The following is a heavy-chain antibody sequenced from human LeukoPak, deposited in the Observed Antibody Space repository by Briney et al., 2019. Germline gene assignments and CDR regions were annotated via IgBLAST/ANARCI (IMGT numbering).Heavy chain of an antibody. CDR1: EFTFSAYN. V-gene: IGHV3-21*01. D-gene: IGHD4-17*01. J-gene: IGHJ4*02. CDR3: ARVDYGDYGFDY. Sequence: PGGSLRLSCTASEFTFSAYNMNWVRQAPGRGLEWVSSISTSSRYTNYADSVRGRFTISRDNAESSLYLQMNNLRAEDTAVYYCARVDYGDYGFDYWGQGTLVTVSS. CDR2: ISTSSRYT.